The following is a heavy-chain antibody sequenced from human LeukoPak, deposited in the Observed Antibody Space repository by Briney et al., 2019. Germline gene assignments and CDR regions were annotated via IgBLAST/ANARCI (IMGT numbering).Heavy chain of an antibody. CDR2: ISGGAGGA. D-gene: IGHD3-10*01. CDR1: GFTFNSYA. V-gene: IGHV3-23*01. Sequence: PGGSLRLSCAASGFTFNSYAMKRVRQAPGKGLEWVSSISGGAGGASYADSVKGRFTMSRDNSKNTLYLQMNSLRAEDTAVYYCAKDGGYGSGSYYPDYWGQGTLVTVSS. J-gene: IGHJ4*02. CDR3: AKDGGYGSGSYYPDY.